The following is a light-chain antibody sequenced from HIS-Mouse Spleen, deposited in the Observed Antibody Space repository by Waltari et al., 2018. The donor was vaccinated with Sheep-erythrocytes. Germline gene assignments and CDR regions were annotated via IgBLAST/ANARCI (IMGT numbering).Light chain of an antibody. CDR2: QDS. J-gene: IGLJ2*01. Sequence: SYELTQPPSVSVSPGQTASIPCSGAQLGATSAGWYQQKPGQSPVLVIYQDSKRPSGIPERFSGSNSGNTATLTISGTQAMDEADYYCQAWDSSTGVVFGGGTKLTVL. CDR1: QLGATS. CDR3: QAWDSSTGVV. V-gene: IGLV3-1*01.